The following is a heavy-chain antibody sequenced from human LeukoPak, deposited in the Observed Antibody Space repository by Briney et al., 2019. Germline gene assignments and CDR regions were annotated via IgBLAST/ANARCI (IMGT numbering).Heavy chain of an antibody. CDR1: GGSISSSSYY. CDR3: ARGEGGYSYGMEFDY. V-gene: IGHV4-39*01. J-gene: IGHJ4*02. D-gene: IGHD5-18*01. CDR2: IYYSGST. Sequence: SVTLSLTCTVSGGSISSSSYYWGWIRQPPGKGLEWIGSIYYSGSTYYNPSLKSRVTISVDTSKNQLSLKLSSVTAADTAVYYCARGEGGYSYGMEFDYWGQGTLVTVSS.